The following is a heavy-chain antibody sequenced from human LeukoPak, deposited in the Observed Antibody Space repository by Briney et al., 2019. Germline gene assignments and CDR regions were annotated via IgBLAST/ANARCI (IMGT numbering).Heavy chain of an antibody. V-gene: IGHV3-23*01. CDR2: ISGSGGST. J-gene: IGHJ3*02. Sequence: GGSLRLSCAASGFTFSSYAMSWVRQAPGKGLEWVSAISGSGGSTSYADSVKGRFTISRDNSKSTVYLQMNSLRAGDTAVYYCAIQIRITMVRGVIRSDAFDIWGQGTMVTVSS. CDR1: GFTFSSYA. CDR3: AIQIRITMVRGVIRSDAFDI. D-gene: IGHD3-10*01.